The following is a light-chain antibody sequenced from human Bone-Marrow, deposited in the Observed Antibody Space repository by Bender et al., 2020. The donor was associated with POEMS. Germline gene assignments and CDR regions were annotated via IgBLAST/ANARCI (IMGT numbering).Light chain of an antibody. CDR2: QDD. CDR3: QAWVSGTAL. Sequence: SYALTQPSSVSVSPGQTAIVTCSGVDLDYRYVCWFQQKPGQSPVLVIFQDDQRPSGVPDGFSGSNSGSTATLTISGTQALDEADYYCQAWVSGTALFGTGTKVTVL. V-gene: IGLV3-1*01. J-gene: IGLJ1*01. CDR1: DLDYRY.